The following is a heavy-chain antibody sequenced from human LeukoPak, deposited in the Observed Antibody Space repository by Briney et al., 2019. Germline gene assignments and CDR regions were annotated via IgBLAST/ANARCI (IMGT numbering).Heavy chain of an antibody. J-gene: IGHJ4*02. Sequence: GGSLRLSGAGAGFTFTNFGRHWVPHGPGQGREGGKFISYDASSKYYADSVKGRFTISRDNSKYTLYLQMNSLRVEDTGVYYCASGPWSSPRDYWGRGTLVIVSS. CDR1: GFTFTNFG. V-gene: IGHV3-30*02. CDR2: ISYDASSK. CDR3: ASGPWSSPRDY. D-gene: IGHD1-26*01.